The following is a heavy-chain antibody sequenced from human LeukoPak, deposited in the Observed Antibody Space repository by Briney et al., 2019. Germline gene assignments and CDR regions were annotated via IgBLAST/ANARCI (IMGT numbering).Heavy chain of an antibody. CDR3: AREGGSGWFRFDP. D-gene: IGHD6-19*01. J-gene: IGHJ5*02. Sequence: ASVKVSCKASGGTFSSYTITWVRQAPGQGLEWMGRVIPFLGITNYAQKFQGRVTITADKSTSTAYMELSSLRSEDTAVYYCAREGGSGWFRFDPWGQGTLVTVSS. CDR1: GGTFSSYT. V-gene: IGHV1-69*04. CDR2: VIPFLGIT.